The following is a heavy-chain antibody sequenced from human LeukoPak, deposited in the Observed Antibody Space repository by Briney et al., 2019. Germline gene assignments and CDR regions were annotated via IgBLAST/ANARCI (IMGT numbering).Heavy chain of an antibody. V-gene: IGHV3-21*01. D-gene: IGHD5-18*01. CDR1: GLTFSSYS. CDR3: ARVMVYSYGYFDY. Sequence: MSGGSLRLSCAASGLTFSSYSMNWVRQAPGKGLEWVSSISSSSSYIYYADSVKGRFTISRDNAKNSLYLQMNSLRAEDTAVYYCARVMVYSYGYFDYWGQGTLVTVSS. J-gene: IGHJ4*02. CDR2: ISSSSSYI.